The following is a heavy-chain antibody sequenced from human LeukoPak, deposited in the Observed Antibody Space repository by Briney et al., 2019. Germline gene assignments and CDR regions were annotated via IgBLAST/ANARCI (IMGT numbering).Heavy chain of an antibody. V-gene: IGHV3-30*04. Sequence: GRSLRLSCAASGFTFSSYAMHWVRQAPGKGLEWVAVISYDGSNKYYADSVKGRFTISRDNSKNTLYLQMNSLRAEDTAVYYCASWAGVVDDFNGPFDYWGQGTLVTVSS. J-gene: IGHJ4*02. CDR1: GFTFSSYA. CDR2: ISYDGSNK. CDR3: ASWAGVVDDFNGPFDY. D-gene: IGHD2-15*01.